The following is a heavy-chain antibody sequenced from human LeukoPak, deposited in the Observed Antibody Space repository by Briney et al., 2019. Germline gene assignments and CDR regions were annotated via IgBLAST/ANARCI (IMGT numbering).Heavy chain of an antibody. CDR1: GGSISSSSYY. Sequence: SETLSLTCTVSGGSISSSSYYWGWIRQPPGTGLEWLGSIYYSGSTYYNPSLKSRVTISVDTSKNQFSLKLSSVTAADTAVYYCAITYYYDSSGYRGSFDYWGQGTLVTVSS. J-gene: IGHJ4*02. CDR2: IYYSGST. V-gene: IGHV4-39*01. CDR3: AITYYYDSSGYRGSFDY. D-gene: IGHD3-22*01.